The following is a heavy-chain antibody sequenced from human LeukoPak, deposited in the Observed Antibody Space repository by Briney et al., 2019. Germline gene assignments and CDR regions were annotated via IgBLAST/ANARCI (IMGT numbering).Heavy chain of an antibody. CDR2: IYYSGST. Sequence: SETLSLTCTVSGGSISSYYWSWIRQPAWKGLEWIGSIYYSGSTYYNPSLKSRVTISVDTSKNQFSLKLSSVTAADTAVYYCARRGLVFDYWGQGTLVIVSS. CDR3: ARRGLVFDY. D-gene: IGHD6-6*01. CDR1: GGSISSYY. J-gene: IGHJ4*02. V-gene: IGHV4-4*07.